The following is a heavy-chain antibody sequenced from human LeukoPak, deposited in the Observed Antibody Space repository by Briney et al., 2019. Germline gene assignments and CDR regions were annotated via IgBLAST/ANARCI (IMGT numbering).Heavy chain of an antibody. Sequence: PGGSLRLSCAASGFTFSSYGMHWVRQAPGKGLEWVAVISYDGSNKYYADSVKGRFTISRDNSKNTLYLQMNSPRAEDTAVYYCAKERDSSGWYYFDYWGQGTLVTVSS. CDR1: GFTFSSYG. CDR3: AKERDSSGWYYFDY. D-gene: IGHD6-19*01. V-gene: IGHV3-30*18. CDR2: ISYDGSNK. J-gene: IGHJ4*02.